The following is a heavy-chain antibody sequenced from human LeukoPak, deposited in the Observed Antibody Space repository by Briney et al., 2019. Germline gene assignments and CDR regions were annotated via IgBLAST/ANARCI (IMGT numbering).Heavy chain of an antibody. Sequence: GGSLRLSCAASGFTFSNAWMSWVRQAPGKGLEWVGRIKGKTDGGTTDYAAPVKGRFTISRDDSKNTLYLQMNSLKTEDTAVYYCARLVNEGYWGQGTLVTVSS. CDR2: IKGKTDGGTT. V-gene: IGHV3-15*01. CDR3: ARLVNEGY. D-gene: IGHD4-23*01. CDR1: GFTFSNAW. J-gene: IGHJ4*02.